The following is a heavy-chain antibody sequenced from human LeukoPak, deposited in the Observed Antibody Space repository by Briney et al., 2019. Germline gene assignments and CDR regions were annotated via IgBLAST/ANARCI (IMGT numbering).Heavy chain of an antibody. CDR2: ISSSSSYI. Sequence: GGSLRLSCAASGFTFSNYAMSWVRQAPGKGLEWVSSISSSSSYIYYADSVKGRFTISRDNAKNSLYLQMNSLRAEDTAVYYCARARDYEKVFDYWGQGTLVTVSS. CDR1: GFTFSNYA. V-gene: IGHV3-21*01. J-gene: IGHJ4*02. CDR3: ARARDYEKVFDY. D-gene: IGHD4-17*01.